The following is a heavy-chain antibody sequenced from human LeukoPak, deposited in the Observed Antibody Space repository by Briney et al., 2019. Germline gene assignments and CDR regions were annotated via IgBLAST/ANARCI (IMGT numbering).Heavy chain of an antibody. CDR2: INHSGST. CDR1: GGSFSGYY. CDR3: ARVLKPPPLVGSSWYMARGNWFDP. D-gene: IGHD6-13*01. V-gene: IGHV4-34*01. J-gene: IGHJ5*02. Sequence: SETLSLTCAVYGGSFSGYYWSWIRQPPGKGLEWIGEINHSGSTNYNPSLKSRVTISVDTSKNQFSLKLSSVTAADTAVYYCARVLKPPPLVGSSWYMARGNWFDPWGQGTLVTVSS.